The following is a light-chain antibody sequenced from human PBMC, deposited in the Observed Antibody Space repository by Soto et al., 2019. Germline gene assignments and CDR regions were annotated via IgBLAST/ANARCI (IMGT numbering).Light chain of an antibody. CDR1: QSISSW. CDR2: DAS. Sequence: DIQMTQSPSTLSASVGDRVTITCRASQSISSWLAWYQQKPGKAPKLLIYDASSLESGVPSRFSGSGSGTEFTLTISRLQPDDFATDYCQQYNSYSTWAFGQGTKVEIK. V-gene: IGKV1-5*01. CDR3: QQYNSYSTWA. J-gene: IGKJ1*01.